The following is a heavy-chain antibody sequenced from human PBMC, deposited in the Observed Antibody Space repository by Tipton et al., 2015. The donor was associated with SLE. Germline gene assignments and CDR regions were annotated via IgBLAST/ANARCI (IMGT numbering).Heavy chain of an antibody. Sequence: TLSLTCTVSGGSISSYYWSWIRQPPGKGLEWIGYIYYSGNTNYKPSLKSRVAISVDTSKNQFSLTLNSVTAADTAVYYCARDGSGYYHFDYWGRGVQVTVSS. CDR1: GGSISSYY. J-gene: IGHJ4*02. CDR3: ARDGSGYYHFDY. V-gene: IGHV4-59*01. D-gene: IGHD3-22*01. CDR2: IYYSGNT.